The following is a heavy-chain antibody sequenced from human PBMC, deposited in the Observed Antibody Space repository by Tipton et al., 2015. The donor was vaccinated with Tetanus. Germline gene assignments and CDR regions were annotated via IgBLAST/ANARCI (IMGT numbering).Heavy chain of an antibody. Sequence: RSLRLSCAASGFTFSNYGMHWVRQAPGKGLEWVAVMSKDGGFKHYVDSAKGRFTISRDNAKNTLSLQMNSLRADDTAVYYCAKGGGHSGSWSDYLDSWGQGTLVTVSS. V-gene: IGHV3-30*18. J-gene: IGHJ4*02. CDR3: AKGGGHSGSWSDYLDS. CDR2: MSKDGGFK. D-gene: IGHD6-13*01. CDR1: GFTFSNYG.